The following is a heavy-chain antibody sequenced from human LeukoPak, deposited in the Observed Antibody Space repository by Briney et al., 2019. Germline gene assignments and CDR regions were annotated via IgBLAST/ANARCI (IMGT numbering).Heavy chain of an antibody. CDR1: GFTFSSYW. Sequence: GGSLRLSCAPSGFTFSSYWMHWVRRAPGKGLVWVSRISSDGTSTSYVDSVKGRFTISRDNAKNTLYLQMNSLRAEDTAVYYCPRVHYGDYVDYWGQGTLVTVSS. D-gene: IGHD4-17*01. J-gene: IGHJ4*02. V-gene: IGHV3-74*01. CDR3: PRVHYGDYVDY. CDR2: ISSDGTST.